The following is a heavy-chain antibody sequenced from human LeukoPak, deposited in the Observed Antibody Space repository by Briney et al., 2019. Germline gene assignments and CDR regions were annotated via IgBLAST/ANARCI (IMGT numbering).Heavy chain of an antibody. CDR3: ATLSVERLSIADYGDYNFRGGPAWFDP. Sequence: ASVKVSCKVSGYTLTELSMHWVRQAPGKGLEWMGGFDPEDGETIYAQKFQGRVTMTEDTSTDTAYMELSSLRSEDTAVYYCATLSVERLSIADYGDYNFRGGPAWFDPWGQGTLVTVSS. D-gene: IGHD4-17*01. J-gene: IGHJ5*02. CDR2: FDPEDGET. V-gene: IGHV1-24*01. CDR1: GYTLTELS.